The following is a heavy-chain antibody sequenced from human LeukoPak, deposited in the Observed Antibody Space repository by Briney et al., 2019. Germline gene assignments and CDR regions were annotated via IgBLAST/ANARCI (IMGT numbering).Heavy chain of an antibody. Sequence: GGSLRLSCAASGFTFSSYWMSWVRQAPGKGLEWVANIKEDGRQKYYVDSVKGRFTISRDNAKNSLYLQMNRLRAEDAAVYYCARDRWGYSYGGDWGQGTLVTVSS. CDR1: GFTFSSYW. CDR3: ARDRWGYSYGGD. CDR2: IKEDGRQK. J-gene: IGHJ4*02. D-gene: IGHD5-18*01. V-gene: IGHV3-7*01.